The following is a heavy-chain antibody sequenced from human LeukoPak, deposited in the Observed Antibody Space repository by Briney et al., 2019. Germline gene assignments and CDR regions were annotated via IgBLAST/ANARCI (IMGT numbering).Heavy chain of an antibody. Sequence: QAGGSLRLSCAASGFTFSDHYMGWDRQAPGQGLEWVGRTSNKANSYTTQYAASVKGRFSISRDDSKNSLYLQMNSLKTEDTAVYYCATPHNTTMVYPLDYWGQGTLVTVSS. J-gene: IGHJ4*02. CDR3: ATPHNTTMVYPLDY. D-gene: IGHD5-18*01. V-gene: IGHV3-72*01. CDR2: TSNKANSYTT. CDR1: GFTFSDHY.